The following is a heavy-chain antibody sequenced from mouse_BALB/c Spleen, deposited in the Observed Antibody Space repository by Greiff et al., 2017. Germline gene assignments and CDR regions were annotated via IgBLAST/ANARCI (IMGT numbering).Heavy chain of an antibody. CDR2: INPSNGRT. Sequence: QVQLQQPGAELVKPGASVKLSCKASGYTFTSYWMHWVKQRPGQGLEWIGEINPSNGRTNYNEKFKSKATLTVDKSSSTAYMQLSSLTSEDSAVYYCARSDYYGSSFFAYWGQGTLVTVSA. V-gene: IGHV1S81*02. CDR3: ARSDYYGSSFFAY. J-gene: IGHJ3*01. D-gene: IGHD1-1*01. CDR1: GYTFTSYW.